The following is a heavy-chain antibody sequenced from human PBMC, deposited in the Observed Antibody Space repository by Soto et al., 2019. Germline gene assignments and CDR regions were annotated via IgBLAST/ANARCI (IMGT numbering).Heavy chain of an antibody. CDR1: GGSISSNY. CDR2: ISYTGNT. CDR3: ARVLFGSNCWFDP. V-gene: IGHV4-59*01. D-gene: IGHD3-16*01. Sequence: SETLSLTCTVSGGSISSNYWSWIRQPPGKGLEWIGYISYTGNTNYNPSLKSRVTISVDTSKNQFSLKLSSVTAADTAVYYCARVLFGSNCWFDPWGQGTLVNVSS. J-gene: IGHJ5*02.